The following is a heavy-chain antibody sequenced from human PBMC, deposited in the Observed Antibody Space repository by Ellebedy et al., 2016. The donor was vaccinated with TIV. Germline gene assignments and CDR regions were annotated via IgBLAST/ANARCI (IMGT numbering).Heavy chain of an antibody. CDR1: GFIVSSNY. Sequence: GGSLRLXXAASGFIVSSNYMSWVRQAPGKGLEWVSVIYSGGSTYYADSVKGRFTVSRDNSKNTLYLQMNSLRAEDTAVYYCARGMFDIWGQGTMVTVSS. CDR2: IYSGGST. J-gene: IGHJ3*02. CDR3: ARGMFDI. V-gene: IGHV3-53*01.